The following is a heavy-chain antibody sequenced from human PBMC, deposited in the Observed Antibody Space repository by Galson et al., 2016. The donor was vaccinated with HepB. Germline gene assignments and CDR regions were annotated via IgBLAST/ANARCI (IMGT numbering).Heavy chain of an antibody. CDR1: GFTFDDYG. CDR2: ISWNSGRI. D-gene: IGHD3-10*01. V-gene: IGHV3-9*01. J-gene: IGHJ4*02. Sequence: SLRLSCAASGFTFDDYGMHWVRQAPGKGLEWVSSISWNSGRIAYADSVKGRFTISRDNAKNSLYLQMNSLRTEDTALYYCARVLRRGVNILDCWGQGTLVTVSS. CDR3: ARVLRRGVNILDC.